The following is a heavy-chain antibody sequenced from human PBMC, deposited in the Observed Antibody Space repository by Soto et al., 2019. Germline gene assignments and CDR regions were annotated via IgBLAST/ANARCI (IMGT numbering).Heavy chain of an antibody. D-gene: IGHD2-2*01. Sequence: GGSLRLSCAASGFTFSSYSMNWVRQAPGKGLEWVSSISSSSSYIYYADSVKGRFTISRDNAKNSLYLQMNSLRAEDTAVYYCARVSCSSTSCYYSPYYMDVWGKGTTVTVSS. CDR1: GFTFSSYS. CDR3: ARVSCSSTSCYYSPYYMDV. J-gene: IGHJ6*03. CDR2: ISSSSSYI. V-gene: IGHV3-21*01.